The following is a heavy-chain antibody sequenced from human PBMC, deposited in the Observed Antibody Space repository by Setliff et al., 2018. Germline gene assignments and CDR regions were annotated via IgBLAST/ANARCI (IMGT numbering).Heavy chain of an antibody. CDR1: GDSINSYPYY. CDR3: ARGRNIAARLLDS. V-gene: IGHV4-39*07. D-gene: IGHD6-6*01. Sequence: TLSLTCTVSGDSINSYPYYWGWIRQPPGKGLEWIGNIYYTGITYYNPSLKSRVTISVDTSKNHFSLKLTSVTAADTAAYYCARGRNIAARLLDSWGQGTLVTVSS. CDR2: IYYTGIT. J-gene: IGHJ4*02.